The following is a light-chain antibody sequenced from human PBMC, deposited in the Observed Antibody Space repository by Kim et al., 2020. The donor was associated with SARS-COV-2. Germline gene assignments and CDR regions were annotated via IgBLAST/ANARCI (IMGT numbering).Light chain of an antibody. CDR2: AAS. CDR3: QQTYSTRWT. J-gene: IGKJ1*01. CDR1: QSISTY. V-gene: IGKV1-39*01. Sequence: DIQMTQSPSSLSASVGDGVTITCRTSQSISTYLNWYQQRPGKAPNLLIYAASSLQSGVPSRFTGSGSGTDFTLTISSLQPEDFATYYCQQTYSTRWTFGQGTKVEIK.